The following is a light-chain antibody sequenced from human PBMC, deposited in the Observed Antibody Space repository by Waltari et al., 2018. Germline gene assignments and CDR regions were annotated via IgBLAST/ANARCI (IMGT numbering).Light chain of an antibody. CDR3: QSSDNSLRAV. CDR2: GTP. J-gene: IGLJ2*01. V-gene: IGLV1-40*01. CDR1: SSNIGAGYD. Sequence: QSVLTQPPSVSGAPGQRISISCTGNSSNIGAGYDVHWYQQLPGAAPKLLIYGTPKRPSGFPDRFSDSKSGSSASLAITGLRPEDEADYFCQSSDNSLRAVFGGGTKVTVL.